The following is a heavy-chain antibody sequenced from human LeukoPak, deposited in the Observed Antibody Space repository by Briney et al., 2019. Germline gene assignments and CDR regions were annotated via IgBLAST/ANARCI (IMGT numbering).Heavy chain of an antibody. D-gene: IGHD3-22*01. CDR3: ARDPFARITMIVVVYAFDI. J-gene: IGHJ3*02. Sequence: PGGSLRLSCAASGFTFSSYAMHWVRQAPGKGLEWVAVISYDGSNKYYADSVKGRFTISRDNSKNTLYLQMNSLGAEDTAVYYCARDPFARITMIVVVYAFDIWGQGTMVTVSS. CDR1: GFTFSSYA. CDR2: ISYDGSNK. V-gene: IGHV3-30-3*01.